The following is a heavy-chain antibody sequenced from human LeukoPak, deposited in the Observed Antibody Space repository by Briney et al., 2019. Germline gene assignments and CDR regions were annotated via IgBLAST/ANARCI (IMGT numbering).Heavy chain of an antibody. J-gene: IGHJ4*02. Sequence: GGSLRLSCAASGFTFSSFGMHWVRQAPGKGPEWVAVVSYDGSKKFYGDSVKGRFTISRDNSKNTVYLQMNSLRAEGTALYYCAKERSTTTWYDHWGQGILVTVSS. CDR2: VSYDGSKK. V-gene: IGHV3-30*18. CDR1: GFTFSSFG. CDR3: AKERSTTTWYDH. D-gene: IGHD2-2*01.